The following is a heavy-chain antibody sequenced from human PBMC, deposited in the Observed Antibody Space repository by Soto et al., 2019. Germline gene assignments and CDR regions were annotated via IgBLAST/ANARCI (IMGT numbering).Heavy chain of an antibody. J-gene: IGHJ5*02. D-gene: IGHD5-12*01. V-gene: IGHV4-59*01. Sequence: PSETLSLTCTVSGGSISSYYWTWIRQPPGKGLEWIGSIYNTGSTHYNPSLRSRVTISVDTSKNQFSLKLSSVTAADTAVYYCARLYSGYRWGQGTLVTVSS. CDR1: GGSISSYY. CDR3: ARLYSGYR. CDR2: IYNTGST.